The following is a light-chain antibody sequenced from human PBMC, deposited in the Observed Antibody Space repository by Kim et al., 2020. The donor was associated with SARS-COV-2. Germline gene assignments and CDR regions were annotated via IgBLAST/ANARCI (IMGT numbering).Light chain of an antibody. CDR2: GAS. CDR3: QQYSSSPAT. Sequence: FPGERATLSCSASQSVSSTYLAWYQQKPGQAPRLLIYGASSRATGIPDRFSGSGSGTDFTLTITRLEPEDFAVYYCQQYSSSPATFGQGTKVDIK. V-gene: IGKV3-20*01. CDR1: QSVSSTY. J-gene: IGKJ1*01.